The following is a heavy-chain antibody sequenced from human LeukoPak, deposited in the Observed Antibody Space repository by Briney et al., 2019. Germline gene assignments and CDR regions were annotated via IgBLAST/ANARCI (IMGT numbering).Heavy chain of an antibody. J-gene: IGHJ4*02. CDR3: ARGNRRTERKPHDSSGYYYYFDY. Sequence: SGGSLRLSCAASGFTFSSYWMSWVRQAPGKGLEWVANIKQSGSEKYYVDSVKGRFTISRDNAKNSLYLQMNSLRAEDTASYYCARGNRRTERKPHDSSGYYYYFDYWGQGTLVTVSS. CDR1: GFTFSSYW. D-gene: IGHD3-22*01. CDR2: IKQSGSEK. V-gene: IGHV3-7*03.